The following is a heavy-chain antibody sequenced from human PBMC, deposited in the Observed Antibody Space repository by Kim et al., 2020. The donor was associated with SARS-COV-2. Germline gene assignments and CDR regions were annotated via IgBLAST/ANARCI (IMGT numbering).Heavy chain of an antibody. Sequence: GGSLRLSCAASGFTFSSYSMNWVRQAPGKGLEWVSSISSSSSYIYYADSVKGRFTISRDNAKNSLYLQMNSLRAEDTAVYYCARDKRPHLLSYYYYGMDVWGQGTTVTVSS. CDR1: GFTFSSYS. CDR2: ISSSSSYI. CDR3: ARDKRPHLLSYYYYGMDV. D-gene: IGHD3-10*01. J-gene: IGHJ6*02. V-gene: IGHV3-21*01.